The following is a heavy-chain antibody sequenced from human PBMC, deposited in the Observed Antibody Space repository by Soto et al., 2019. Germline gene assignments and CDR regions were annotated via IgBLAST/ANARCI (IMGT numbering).Heavy chain of an antibody. CDR3: ASVAVTSVDY. V-gene: IGHV3-30-3*01. Sequence: QVQLVESGGGVVQPGRSLRLSCAASGFTFSSYAMHWVRQAPGKGLEWVAVISYDGSNKYYADSVKGRFTISRDNSKNTLYLQMNSLRAEDTAVYYCASVAVTSVDYWGQGTLVTVSS. D-gene: IGHD2-21*02. CDR2: ISYDGSNK. CDR1: GFTFSSYA. J-gene: IGHJ4*02.